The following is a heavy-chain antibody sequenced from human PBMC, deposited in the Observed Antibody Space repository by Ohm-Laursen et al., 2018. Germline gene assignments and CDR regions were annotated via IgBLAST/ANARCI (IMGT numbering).Heavy chain of an antibody. D-gene: IGHD6-13*01. CDR1: GFTFSTYT. CDR3: ATADSSSWYYFDY. Sequence: GSLRLSCAAPGFTFSTYTMNWVRQAPGKGLEWVSSISSSTYIYYADSVKGRFIISRDNAKNSLYLQMNSLRAEDTAVYYCATADSSSWYYFDYWGQGTLVTVSS. V-gene: IGHV3-21*01. CDR2: ISSSTYI. J-gene: IGHJ4*02.